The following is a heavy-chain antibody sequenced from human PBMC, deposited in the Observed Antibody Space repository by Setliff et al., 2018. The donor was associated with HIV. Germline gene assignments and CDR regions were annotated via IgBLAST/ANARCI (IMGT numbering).Heavy chain of an antibody. CDR3: VRHHDSDFSGDPDWFDP. D-gene: IGHD2-15*01. V-gene: IGHV4-59*08. J-gene: IGHJ5*02. CDR1: GGSISSYY. CDR2: IHSSGST. Sequence: SETLSLTCTVSGGSISSYYWSWIRQPPGKGLEWIGYIHSSGSTIYSASLKSRVSISVDTSKNQVSLRLSSVTAADTAVYYCVRHHDSDFSGDPDWFDPWGQGSLVTVSS.